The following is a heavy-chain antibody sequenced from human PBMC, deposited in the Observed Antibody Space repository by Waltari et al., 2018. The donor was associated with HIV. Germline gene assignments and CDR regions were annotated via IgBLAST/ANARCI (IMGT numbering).Heavy chain of an antibody. CDR1: GFTFSSYA. D-gene: IGHD3-16*02. V-gene: IGHV3-23*01. CDR2: IIGSGGST. Sequence: EVQLLESGGGLVQPGGSLRLSCPASGFTFSSYAMSWVRQAPGKGLDWVSAIIGSGGSTYYADSVKGRFTISRDNSKNTLYLQMNSLRAEDTAVYYCAKVWDDYVWGSYRYTASFDYWGQGTLVTVSS. J-gene: IGHJ4*02. CDR3: AKVWDDYVWGSYRYTASFDY.